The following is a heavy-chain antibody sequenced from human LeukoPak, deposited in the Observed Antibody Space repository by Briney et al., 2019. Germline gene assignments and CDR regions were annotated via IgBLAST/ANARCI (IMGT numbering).Heavy chain of an antibody. D-gene: IGHD5-18*01. J-gene: IGHJ4*02. V-gene: IGHV4-4*07. CDR3: ARVAQLANFDY. CDR2: NYTSGST. CDR1: GGSISSYY. Sequence: SETLSLTGTVSGGSISSYYWSWIRQPAGQGLEWIGRNYTSGSTNYNPSRKSRVTMSVDTSKNQFSLKLSSVTAADTAVYYCARVAQLANFDYWGQGTLVTVSS.